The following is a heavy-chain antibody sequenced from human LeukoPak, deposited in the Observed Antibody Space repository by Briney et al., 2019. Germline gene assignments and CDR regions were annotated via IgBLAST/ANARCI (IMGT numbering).Heavy chain of an antibody. J-gene: IGHJ1*01. Sequence: GGSLRLSCAASGFTFGNYGMHWVRQAPGKGLEWVAFIRYDGSYKYYADSVKGRFTISRDTSKNTLYVQMNSLRVEDTAVYYCAKGRYYGSGSHEYFQHWGQGALVTVSS. CDR2: IRYDGSYK. CDR1: GFTFGNYG. V-gene: IGHV3-30*02. CDR3: AKGRYYGSGSHEYFQH. D-gene: IGHD3-10*01.